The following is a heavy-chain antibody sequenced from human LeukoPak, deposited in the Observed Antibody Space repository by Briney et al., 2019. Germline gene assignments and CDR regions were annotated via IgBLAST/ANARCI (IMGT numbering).Heavy chain of an antibody. CDR2: INPSGGST. CDR1: GGTFSSYA. V-gene: IGHV1-46*01. J-gene: IGHJ5*02. D-gene: IGHD6-13*01. CDR3: ARVGSSSWTGFDP. Sequence: ASVKVSCKASGGTFSSYAISWVRQAPGQGLEWMGIINPSGGSTSYAQKFQGRVTMTRDTSTSTVYMELSSLRSEDTAVYYCARVGSSSWTGFDPWGQGTLVTVSS.